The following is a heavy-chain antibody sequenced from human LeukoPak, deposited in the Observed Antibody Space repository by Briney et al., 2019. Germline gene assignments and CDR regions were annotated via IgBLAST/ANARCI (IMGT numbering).Heavy chain of an antibody. J-gene: IGHJ5*02. CDR2: ISYDGSNK. Sequence: GGSLRLSCAASGFTFSSYAMHWVRQAPGKGLEWVAVISYDGSNKYYADSVKGRFTISRDNSKNTLYLQMNSLRAEDTAVYYCARDSQEYQLLGGFDPWGQGTLVTVSS. CDR1: GFTFSSYA. V-gene: IGHV3-30-3*01. D-gene: IGHD2-2*01. CDR3: ARDSQEYQLLGGFDP.